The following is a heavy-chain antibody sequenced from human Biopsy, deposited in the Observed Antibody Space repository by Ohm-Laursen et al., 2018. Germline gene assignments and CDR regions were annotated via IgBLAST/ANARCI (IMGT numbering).Heavy chain of an antibody. V-gene: IGHV4-59*07. Sequence: SDTLSLTCTVSGGSIISYYWNWIRQPAGKGLEWIGYIYYSGGTKYNPSLASRVTFSVDMSKSQFSLKLYSVTAADPAVYYCARVEAGTYDALDIWGQGALVAVSA. D-gene: IGHD1-26*01. CDR2: IYYSGGT. J-gene: IGHJ3*02. CDR3: ARVEAGTYDALDI. CDR1: GGSIISYY.